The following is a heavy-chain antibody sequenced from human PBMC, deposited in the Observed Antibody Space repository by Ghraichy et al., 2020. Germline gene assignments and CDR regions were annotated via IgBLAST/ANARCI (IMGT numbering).Heavy chain of an antibody. D-gene: IGHD4-17*01. CDR3: ARAGDYGDYHGFDP. J-gene: IGHJ5*02. Sequence: ETLSLTCTVSGGSVSSGSYYWSWIRQPPGKGLEWIGYIYYSGSTNYNPSLKSRVTISVDTSKNQFSLKLSSVTAADTAVYYCARAGDYGDYHGFDPWGQGTLVTVSS. CDR2: IYYSGST. V-gene: IGHV4-61*01. CDR1: GGSVSSGSYY.